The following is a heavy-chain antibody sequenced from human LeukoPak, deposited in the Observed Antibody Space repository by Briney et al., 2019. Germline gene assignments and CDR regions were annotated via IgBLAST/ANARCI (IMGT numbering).Heavy chain of an antibody. D-gene: IGHD6-13*01. CDR1: GYTFTSYG. CDR2: ISAYNGNT. V-gene: IGHV1-18*01. Sequence: ASVKVSCKASGYTFTSYGISWVRQAPGQGLEWMGWISAYNGNTNCAQKLQGRVTMTTDTSTSTAYMELRSLRSDDTAVYYCAAPVRSSSWYSYYYYYGMDVWGQGTTVTVSS. J-gene: IGHJ6*02. CDR3: AAPVRSSSWYSYYYYYGMDV.